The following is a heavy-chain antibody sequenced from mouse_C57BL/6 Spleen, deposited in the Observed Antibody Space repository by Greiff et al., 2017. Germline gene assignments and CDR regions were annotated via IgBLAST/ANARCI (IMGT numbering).Heavy chain of an antibody. V-gene: IGHV1-15*01. CDR2: IDPETGGT. J-gene: IGHJ2*01. CDR3: TRTRSYDY. CDR1: GYTFTDYE. Sequence: VKLQESGAELVRPGASVTLSCKASGYTFTDYEMPWVKQTPVHGLEWIGAIDPETGGTAYNQKFKGKAILTADKSSSTAYMELRSLTSEDSAVYYCTRTRSYDYWGQGTTLTVSS. D-gene: IGHD1-1*01.